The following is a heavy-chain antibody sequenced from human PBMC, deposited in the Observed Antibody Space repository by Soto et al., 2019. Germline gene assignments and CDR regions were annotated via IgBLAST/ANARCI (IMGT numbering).Heavy chain of an antibody. V-gene: IGHV3-7*03. CDR2: IKFDGSEK. D-gene: IGHD2-2*01. CDR1: GFTFSDYW. J-gene: IGHJ4*02. Sequence: EVQLVESGGGLVQPGGSLRVSCAASGFTFSDYWMSWVRQAPGKGPEWVANIKFDGSEKQYVDSVKGRFSISRDNSRNSLFLQMYSLRAGDTAVYYCVKDGGYCSSTTCYSPRNHYFDSWGQGTLVTVSS. CDR3: VKDGGYCSSTTCYSPRNHYFDS.